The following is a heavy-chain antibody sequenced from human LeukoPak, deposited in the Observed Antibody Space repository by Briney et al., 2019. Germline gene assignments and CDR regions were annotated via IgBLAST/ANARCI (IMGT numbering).Heavy chain of an antibody. V-gene: IGHV1-18*01. Sequence: ASVKVSCKASGYTFTSYGISWVRQAPGQGLEWMGWISAYNGNTNYAQKLQGRVIMTTDTSTSTAYMELRSLRSDDTAVYYCARDDSVWFGELSHDYWGQGTLVTVSS. D-gene: IGHD3-10*01. CDR2: ISAYNGNT. J-gene: IGHJ4*02. CDR1: GYTFTSYG. CDR3: ARDDSVWFGELSHDY.